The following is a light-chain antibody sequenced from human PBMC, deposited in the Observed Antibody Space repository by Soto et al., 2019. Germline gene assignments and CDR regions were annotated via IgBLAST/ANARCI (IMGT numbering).Light chain of an antibody. V-gene: IGLV1-47*01. Sequence: QSVLTQPPSASGTPGQRVTISCSGSSSNIGSNYVYWYQQLPGTAPTLLIYRNNQRPSGVPDRFSGSKSGTSASLAISGLRSEDEADYYWAAWDDSLSGYVFGTGTKVXVL. J-gene: IGLJ1*01. CDR2: RNN. CDR3: AAWDDSLSGYV. CDR1: SSNIGSNY.